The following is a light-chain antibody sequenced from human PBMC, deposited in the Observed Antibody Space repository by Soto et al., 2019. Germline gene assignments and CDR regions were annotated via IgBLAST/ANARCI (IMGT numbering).Light chain of an antibody. V-gene: IGKV3-11*01. Sequence: ESVLTQSPATLSLSPGERATLSCRASQSVSSSLAWYQQKPGQSPRLLIYDTSNRATGIPARFSGSGSGTDFTLTISSLEPEDFAVYYCQQRANWRITFGQGTRLDIK. J-gene: IGKJ5*01. CDR2: DTS. CDR3: QQRANWRIT. CDR1: QSVSSS.